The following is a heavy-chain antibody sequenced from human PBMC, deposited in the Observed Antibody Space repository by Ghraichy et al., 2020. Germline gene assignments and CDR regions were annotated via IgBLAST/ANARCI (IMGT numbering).Heavy chain of an antibody. V-gene: IGHV3-53*04. CDR1: GFTVSSTY. D-gene: IGHD1-26*01. Sequence: GESLNISCAASGFTVSSTYMSWIRQAPGKGLEWVSVIYSGGATYYADSVKGRFTISRHNSKNTLYLQMNGLRDEDTAMYYCARTFGSFLNWFGPWGQGTLVTVSS. CDR3: ARTFGSFLNWFGP. J-gene: IGHJ5*02. CDR2: IYSGGAT.